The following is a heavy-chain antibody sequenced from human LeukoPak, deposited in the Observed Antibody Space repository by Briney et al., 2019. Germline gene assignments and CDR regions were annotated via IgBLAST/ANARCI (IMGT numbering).Heavy chain of an antibody. J-gene: IGHJ4*02. CDR3: GRVIAGAIDY. CDR1: GFTFSGHS. V-gene: IGHV3-7*01. CDR2: INLDGSER. Sequence: GGSLRLSCAASGFTFSGHSMTWVRQGPGKGLEWVANINLDGSERFYADFVKGRFTISRDNADNSMYLQMNSLRAEDTAVYYCGRVIAGAIDYWGQGTLVTVSS. D-gene: IGHD6-13*01.